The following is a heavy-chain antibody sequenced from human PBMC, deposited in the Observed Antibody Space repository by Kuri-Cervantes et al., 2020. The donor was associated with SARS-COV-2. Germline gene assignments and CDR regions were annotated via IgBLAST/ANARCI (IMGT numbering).Heavy chain of an antibody. D-gene: IGHD6-13*01. CDR1: GYTFTSYY. CDR2: INPSGGST. Sequence: ASVKVSCKASGYTFTSYYMHWLRQAPGKGLEWMGIINPSGGSTSYAQKFQGRVTMTRDTSTSTVYMELSSLRSEDTAVYYCARGGHSSTATPEFDYWGQGTLVTVSS. J-gene: IGHJ4*02. CDR3: ARGGHSSTATPEFDY. V-gene: IGHV1-46*01.